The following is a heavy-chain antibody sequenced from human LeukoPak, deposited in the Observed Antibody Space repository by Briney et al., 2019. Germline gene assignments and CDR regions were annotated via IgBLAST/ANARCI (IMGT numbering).Heavy chain of an antibody. V-gene: IGHV1-8*01. CDR1: GYTFTTYD. Sequence: ASVRVSCKASGYTFTTYDINWVRQVTGQGLEWMGWMNIKSGDRGYAQKFQGRVTMTRDTSINTAYMELGSLRSDDTAVYYCARVVGSIDYWGQGTLVTVSS. CDR2: MNIKSGDR. J-gene: IGHJ4*02. D-gene: IGHD4-11*01. CDR3: ARVVGSIDY.